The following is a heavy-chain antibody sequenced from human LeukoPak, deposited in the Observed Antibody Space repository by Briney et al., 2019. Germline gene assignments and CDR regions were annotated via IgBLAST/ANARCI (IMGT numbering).Heavy chain of an antibody. J-gene: IGHJ4*02. CDR1: GYTFTTYG. Sequence: ASVTVSCKASGYTFTTYGLSWVRQAPGQGLEWLGWISTYDDNIKYAQSLQGRLTLTIDTSTSTAYMELRSLTSDDTAVYYCARETHSNILTGTDYWGPGTLATVSS. V-gene: IGHV1-18*01. CDR3: ARETHSNILTGTDY. CDR2: ISTYDDNI. D-gene: IGHD3-9*01.